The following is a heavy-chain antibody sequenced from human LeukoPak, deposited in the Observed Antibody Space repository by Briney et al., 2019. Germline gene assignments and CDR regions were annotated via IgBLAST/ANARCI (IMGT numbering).Heavy chain of an antibody. D-gene: IGHD3-10*01. V-gene: IGHV4-38-2*01. CDR1: GYSISSGYY. CDR2: ICQSGST. J-gene: IGHJ6*04. Sequence: SETLSLNSAVSGYSISSGYYWGWIRQPPGKGLEWIGSICQSGSTYYNPSLKSRVNMSVDTSKNQISLKLSSVTAADTAVYYCARASGSYGSGSYYYYGMDVWGKGTTVTVSS. CDR3: ARASGSYGSGSYYYYGMDV.